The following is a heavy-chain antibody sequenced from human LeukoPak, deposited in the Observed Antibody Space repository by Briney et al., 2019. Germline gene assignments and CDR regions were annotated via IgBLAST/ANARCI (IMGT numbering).Heavy chain of an antibody. CDR1: GGSISSGGYY. CDR3: ASPFIPAATYDS. J-gene: IGHJ4*02. CDR2: IYYSGST. Sequence: SETLSLTCTVSGGSISSGGYYWSWIRQHPGKGLEWIGYIYYSGSTYYNPSLKSRVTISVDTSKNQFSLKLSSVTAAATAVYYWASPFIPAATYDSWGKGTLVTASS. D-gene: IGHD1-14*01. V-gene: IGHV4-31*03.